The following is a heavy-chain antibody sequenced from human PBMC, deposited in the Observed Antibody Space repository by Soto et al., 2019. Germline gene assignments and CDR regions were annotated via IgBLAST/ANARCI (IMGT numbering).Heavy chain of an antibody. Sequence: SETLSLTCTVSGGSISSYYWSWIRQPPGKGLEWIGYIYYSGSTNYNPSLKSRVTISVDNSKNTLYLQMNSLRAEDTAVYYCARDPLVGAPDYFDYWGQGTLVTVSS. D-gene: IGHD1-26*01. CDR2: IYYSGST. CDR1: GGSISSYY. J-gene: IGHJ4*02. V-gene: IGHV4-59*01. CDR3: ARDPLVGAPDYFDY.